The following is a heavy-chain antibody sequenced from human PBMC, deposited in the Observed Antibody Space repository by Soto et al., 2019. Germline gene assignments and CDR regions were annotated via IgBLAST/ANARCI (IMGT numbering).Heavy chain of an antibody. Sequence: ASVKVSCKAPRDTFTSYYINWVRQAPGQGPEWMGVINPHGGSTAYAQKFKGRVTLTRDTSASTVYMEVSSLTSEDTAMYYCARSSGGNFGIIIEGTNWFAPWGQGTLVTVSS. CDR3: ARSSGGNFGIIIEGTNWFAP. J-gene: IGHJ5*02. D-gene: IGHD1-26*01. CDR2: INPHGGST. CDR1: RDTFTSYY. V-gene: IGHV1-46*01.